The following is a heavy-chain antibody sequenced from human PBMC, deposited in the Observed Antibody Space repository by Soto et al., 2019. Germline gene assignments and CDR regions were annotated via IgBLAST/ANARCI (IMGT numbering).Heavy chain of an antibody. CDR3: VRLSGSGYRTLGY. V-gene: IGHV4-39*01. D-gene: IGHD3-22*01. CDR2: VSYSGNT. Sequence: QLQLQESGPGLVKPSETLSLTCTVSDVSISSDYYWGWIRQPPGKGLEWIGTVSYSGNTYYKTSLQSRVTIAVDTSKSQFSLKLTSVTAADTAVYYCVRLSGSGYRTLGYWGQGILVTVSS. J-gene: IGHJ1*01. CDR1: DVSISSDYY.